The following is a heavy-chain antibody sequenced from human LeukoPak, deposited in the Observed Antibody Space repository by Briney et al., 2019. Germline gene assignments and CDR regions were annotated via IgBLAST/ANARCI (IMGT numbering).Heavy chain of an antibody. CDR1: GYTFSGSY. CDR2: INPNSGDT. J-gene: IGHJ6*02. V-gene: IGHV1-2*02. Sequence: GASVKVSCEASGYTFSGSYIYWARQAPGQRLEWMGWINPNSGDTHYAQNFQGRVTMTRDTSITTAYMELSSLRSDDTGVYYCARGFYGMDVWGQGTTVTASS. CDR3: ARGFYGMDV.